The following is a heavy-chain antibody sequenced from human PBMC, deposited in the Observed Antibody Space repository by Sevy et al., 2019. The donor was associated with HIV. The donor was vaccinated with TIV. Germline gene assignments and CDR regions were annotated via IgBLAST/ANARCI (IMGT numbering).Heavy chain of an antibody. CDR1: GFALSNYYA. J-gene: IGHJ6*02. CDR3: ARPRANYVDHYFFYAMDV. Sequence: SLRLSCAASGFALSNYYAMHWVRQAPGKGLEWVALISYDGSDKYYADSVKGRFTISRDNFKNTLYLQMNSLTTEDTAVYYCARPRANYVDHYFFYAMDVWGQGTTVTVSS. D-gene: IGHD4-17*01. CDR2: ISYDGSDK. V-gene: IGHV3-30-3*01.